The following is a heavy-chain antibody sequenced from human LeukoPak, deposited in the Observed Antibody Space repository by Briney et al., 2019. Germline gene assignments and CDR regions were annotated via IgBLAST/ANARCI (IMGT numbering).Heavy chain of an antibody. J-gene: IGHJ4*02. Sequence: GRSLRLSCAASGFTFSSYGMHWVRQAPGKGLEWVAVISYDGSNKYYADSVKGRFTISRDNSKNPLYLQMNSLRAEDTAVYYCAKGHDGYNYGGAFDYWGQGTLVTVSS. CDR3: AKGHDGYNYGGAFDY. CDR1: GFTFSSYG. V-gene: IGHV3-30*18. CDR2: ISYDGSNK. D-gene: IGHD5-24*01.